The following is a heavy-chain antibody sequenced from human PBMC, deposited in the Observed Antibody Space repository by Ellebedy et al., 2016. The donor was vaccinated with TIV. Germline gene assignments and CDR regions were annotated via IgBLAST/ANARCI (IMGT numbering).Heavy chain of an antibody. J-gene: IGHJ4*02. Sequence: PGGSLRLSCAASGFTFSSYDMHWVRQAPGKGLEWVAFVSYDGFTTYYTNSVKGRFSISRDNSKSTLFLQLTRLRVEDTAVYFCVRGKGYDFGEEWGQGSLVSVSS. CDR2: VSYDGFTT. CDR1: GFTFSSYD. D-gene: IGHD4-17*01. V-gene: IGHV3-30-3*01. CDR3: VRGKGYDFGEE.